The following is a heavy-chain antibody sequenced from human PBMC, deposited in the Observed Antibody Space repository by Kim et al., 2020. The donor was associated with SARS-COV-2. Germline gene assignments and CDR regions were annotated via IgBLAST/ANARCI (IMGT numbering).Heavy chain of an antibody. D-gene: IGHD3-10*01. Sequence: GGSLRLSCAASGFTFSSYGMHWVRQAPGKGLEWVAVIWYDGSNKYYADSVKGRFTISRDNSKNTLYLQMNSLRAEDTAVYYCAKDQAYYYGSGSFEGREKGFDPWGQGTLVTVSS. CDR2: IWYDGSNK. CDR1: GFTFSSYG. J-gene: IGHJ5*02. CDR3: AKDQAYYYGSGSFEGREKGFDP. V-gene: IGHV3-33*06.